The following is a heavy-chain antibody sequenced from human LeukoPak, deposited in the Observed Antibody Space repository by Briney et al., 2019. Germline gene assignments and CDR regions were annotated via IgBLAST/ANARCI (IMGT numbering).Heavy chain of an antibody. D-gene: IGHD1-26*01. Sequence: GGSLRLSCAASGFTFNNYAISWVRQAPGKGLEWVSGISGSGGSKYYADSVKGRFTISRDNSKNTLYLQMNSLRAEDTAVYYCARANSSGNYYFDSWGQGTLVTVSS. J-gene: IGHJ4*02. CDR1: GFTFNNYA. V-gene: IGHV3-23*01. CDR3: ARANSSGNYYFDS. CDR2: ISGSGGSK.